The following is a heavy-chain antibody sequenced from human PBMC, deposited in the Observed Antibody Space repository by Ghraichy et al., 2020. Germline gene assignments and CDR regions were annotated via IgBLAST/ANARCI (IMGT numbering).Heavy chain of an antibody. CDR3: ARISMEVRLGFWYFYL. Sequence: SETLSLTCRVSGDSITNYYWSWIRQPPGKGLEWIGYIFHSGRTNYNTSLKSRATMSLDTSKNQFSLNLSSVTAADTALYYCARISMEVRLGFWYFYLWGRGTLVTVCS. CDR2: IFHSGRT. J-gene: IGHJ2*01. CDR1: GDSITNYY. D-gene: IGHD3-10*01. V-gene: IGHV4-59*01.